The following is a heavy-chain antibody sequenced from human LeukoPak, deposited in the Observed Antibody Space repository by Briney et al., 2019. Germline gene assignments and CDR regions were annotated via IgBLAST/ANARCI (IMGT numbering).Heavy chain of an antibody. CDR1: GGSISSPYW. D-gene: IGHD4-23*01. V-gene: IGHV4-4*02. CDR2: IDHSGST. CDR3: ASYGGHSVLDY. Sequence: SGTLSLTCAISGGSISSPYWWSWVRQPPGKGLEWIGEIDHSGSTNYNPSLKSRVIISQDTSKNQFSLKLSSVTAADTAVYYCASYGGHSVLDYWGQGTLVTVSS. J-gene: IGHJ4*02.